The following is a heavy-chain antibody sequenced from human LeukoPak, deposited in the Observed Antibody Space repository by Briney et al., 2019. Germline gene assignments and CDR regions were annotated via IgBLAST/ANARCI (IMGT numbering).Heavy chain of an antibody. CDR3: ARGLEVATLDY. J-gene: IGHJ4*02. CDR1: EFTFSDYY. V-gene: IGHV3-11*06. Sequence: PGGSLRLSCAASEFTFSDYYMGWIRQAPGKGLEWVSYISSSSSYTNYADSVKGRFTISRDNAKNSLYLQMNSLRAEDTAVYYCARGLEVATLDYWGQGTLVTVSS. D-gene: IGHD5-12*01. CDR2: ISSSSSYT.